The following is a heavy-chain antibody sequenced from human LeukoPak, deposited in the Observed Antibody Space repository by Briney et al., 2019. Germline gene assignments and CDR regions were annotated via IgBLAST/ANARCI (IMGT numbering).Heavy chain of an antibody. J-gene: IGHJ4*02. Sequence: SETLSLTCTVSGGSISSYYWSWIRQPAGKGLEWIGYIYYSGSTNYNPSLKSRVTISVDTSKSQFSLKLSSVTAADTAVYYCARGTQNCSSTSCQRYYFDYWGQGTLVTVSS. CDR1: GGSISSYY. CDR3: ARGTQNCSSTSCQRYYFDY. CDR2: IYYSGST. V-gene: IGHV4-59*01. D-gene: IGHD2-2*01.